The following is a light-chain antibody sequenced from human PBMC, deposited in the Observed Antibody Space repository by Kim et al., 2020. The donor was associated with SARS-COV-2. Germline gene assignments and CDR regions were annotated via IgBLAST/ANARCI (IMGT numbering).Light chain of an antibody. Sequence: GQSITISCTGTSSDVGGYNYVSWYQQHPGKAPKLMIYDVSNRPSGVSNRFSGSKSGNTASLTISGLQLEDEADYYCSSYTTTITYVFGGGTKVTVL. CDR3: SSYTTTITYV. CDR1: SSDVGGYNY. V-gene: IGLV2-14*03. J-gene: IGLJ1*01. CDR2: DVS.